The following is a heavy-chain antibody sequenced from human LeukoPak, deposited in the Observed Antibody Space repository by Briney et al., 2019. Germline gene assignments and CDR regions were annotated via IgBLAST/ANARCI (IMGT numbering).Heavy chain of an antibody. CDR1: GFTFNTYG. CDR3: ASRTALWFADY. D-gene: IGHD3-10*01. V-gene: IGHV3-30*02. CDR2: IRYDGSNK. Sequence: GGSLRLSCAASGFTFNTYGIHWVRQAPGKGREWVAFIRYDGSNKYYADSVKGRFTISRDNSKNTLYLQMNSLRAEDTAVYYCASRTALWFADYWGQGTLVTVSS. J-gene: IGHJ4*02.